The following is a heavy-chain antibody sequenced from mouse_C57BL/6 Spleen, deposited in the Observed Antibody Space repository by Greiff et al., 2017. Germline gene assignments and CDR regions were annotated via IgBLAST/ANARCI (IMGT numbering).Heavy chain of an antibody. J-gene: IGHJ1*03. Sequence: EVQRVESGPGLVKPSQSLSLTCSVTGYSITSGYYWNWIRQFPENKLEWMGYISYDGSNNYNPSLKNRISITRDTSKNQFFLKLNSVTTEDTATYYCAREPYWYFDGWGTGTTVTVSS. CDR2: ISYDGSN. CDR3: AREPYWYFDG. CDR1: GYSITSGYY. V-gene: IGHV3-6*01.